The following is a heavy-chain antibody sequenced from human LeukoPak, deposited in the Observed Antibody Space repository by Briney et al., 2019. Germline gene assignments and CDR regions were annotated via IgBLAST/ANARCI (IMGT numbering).Heavy chain of an antibody. D-gene: IGHD6-19*01. J-gene: IGHJ4*02. CDR3: ARDPWSSGHFDY. CDR2: INPNSGGT. Sequence: ASVKVSCKASGYTFTGYYMHWVRQAPGQGLEWMGWINPNSGGTNYAQKFQGRVTMTRDTSISTAYMELSRLRSDDTAVYYCARDPWSSGHFDYWVQGTLVTVSS. CDR1: GYTFTGYY. V-gene: IGHV1-2*02.